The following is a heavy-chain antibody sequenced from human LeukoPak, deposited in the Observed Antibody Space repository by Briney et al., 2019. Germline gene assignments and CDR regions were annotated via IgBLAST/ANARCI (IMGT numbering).Heavy chain of an antibody. V-gene: IGHV3-23*01. CDR3: ARDSFNSGQALGIEGSGWYSAFDI. CDR1: GFTFSSYA. Sequence: GGSLRLSCAASGFTFSSYAMSWVRQAPGKGLEWVSGISGSGGSTYYADSVKGRFTISRDNSKNTLYLQMKSLRAEYTAVYYCARDSFNSGQALGIEGSGWYSAFDIWGQGTMVTVSS. CDR2: ISGSGGST. J-gene: IGHJ3*02. D-gene: IGHD6-19*01.